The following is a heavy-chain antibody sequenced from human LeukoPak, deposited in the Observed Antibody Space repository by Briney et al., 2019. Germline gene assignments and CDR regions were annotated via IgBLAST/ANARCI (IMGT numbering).Heavy chain of an antibody. CDR2: INDRGVDT. V-gene: IGHV3-23*01. D-gene: IGHD6-13*01. Sequence: PGGSLRLSCAASGFTFSNYAMSWVRQAPGKGLEWVSGINDRGVDTYYTDSVKGRFTISRDNSKNTLFLQMNGLTAEDTAVYYCAKGSSPLGHFDCWGQGTLVTVSS. CDR3: AKGSSPLGHFDC. J-gene: IGHJ4*02. CDR1: GFTFSNYA.